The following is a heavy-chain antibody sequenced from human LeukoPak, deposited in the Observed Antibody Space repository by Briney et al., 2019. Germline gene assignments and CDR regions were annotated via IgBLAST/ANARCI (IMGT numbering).Heavy chain of an antibody. CDR2: IGGNGGST. D-gene: IGHD1-26*01. J-gene: IGHJ2*01. V-gene: IGHV3-23*01. Sequence: PGGSLRLSCAASGXIFSNYAMNWVRQAPGKGLEWVSGIGGNGGSTYYADSVKGRFTISRDNSKNTLYLQMNSLRAEDTAVYYCARHLSTTRYLDLWGRGTLLTVSS. CDR3: ARHLSTTRYLDL. CDR1: GXIFSNYA.